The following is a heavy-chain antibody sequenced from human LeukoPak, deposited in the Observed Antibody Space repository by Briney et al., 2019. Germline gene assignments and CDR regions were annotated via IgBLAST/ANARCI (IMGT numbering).Heavy chain of an antibody. CDR1: GFTFSSYW. V-gene: IGHV3-23*01. CDR3: AKVGLYSSSRPADY. Sequence: GGSLRLSCAASGFTFSSYWMNWVRQAPGKGLEWVSAISGSGGSTYYADSVKGRFTISRDNSKNTLYLQMNSLRAEDTAVYYCAKVGLYSSSRPADYWGQGTLVTVSS. CDR2: ISGSGGST. J-gene: IGHJ4*02. D-gene: IGHD6-6*01.